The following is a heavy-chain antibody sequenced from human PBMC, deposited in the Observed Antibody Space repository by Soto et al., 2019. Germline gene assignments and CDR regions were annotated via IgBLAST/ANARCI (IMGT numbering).Heavy chain of an antibody. J-gene: IGHJ4*02. Sequence: EVQLVESGGGLVQPGGSLRLSCAASGFTFSSYDMHWVRQATGKGLEWVSAIGTAGDTYYPGSVKGRFTISRENAKNSLYLQMNSLRAGDTAVYYCARGASHYDILTGYYRGSDYWGQGTLVTVSS. CDR1: GFTFSSYD. V-gene: IGHV3-13*01. CDR2: IGTAGDT. D-gene: IGHD3-9*01. CDR3: ARGASHYDILTGYYRGSDY.